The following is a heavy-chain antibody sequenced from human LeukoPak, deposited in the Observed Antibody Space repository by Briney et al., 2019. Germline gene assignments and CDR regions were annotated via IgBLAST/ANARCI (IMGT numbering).Heavy chain of an antibody. CDR2: IKKDGSEK. J-gene: IGHJ4*02. Sequence: GGSLRLSCAASGFTFSRYWMSWVRQAPGKGLEWVANIKKDGSEKYYVDSVKGRFTISRDKSKNTLYLQMNSLRPEDTAVYYCTNGPSKDGYNYSFDYWGQGTLVTVSS. D-gene: IGHD5-24*01. V-gene: IGHV3-7*01. CDR3: TNGPSKDGYNYSFDY. CDR1: GFTFSRYW.